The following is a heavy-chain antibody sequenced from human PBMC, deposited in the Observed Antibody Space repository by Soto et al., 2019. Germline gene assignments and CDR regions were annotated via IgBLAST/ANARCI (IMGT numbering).Heavy chain of an antibody. J-gene: IGHJ6*02. D-gene: IGHD5-18*01. V-gene: IGHV1-18*01. CDR1: GYTFTSYG. Sequence: ASVRVSCKASGYTFTSYGISWVRQAPGQGLEWMGWISAYNGNTNYAQKLQGRVTMTTDTSTSTAYMELRSLRSDDTAVYYCARGSYGYLYYYYYYGMDVWGQGTTVTVSS. CDR2: ISAYNGNT. CDR3: ARGSYGYLYYYYYYGMDV.